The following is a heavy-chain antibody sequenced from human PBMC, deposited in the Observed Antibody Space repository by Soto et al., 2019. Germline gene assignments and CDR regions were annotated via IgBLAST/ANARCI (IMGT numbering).Heavy chain of an antibody. Sequence: EVPLVESGGGLVQPGGSLRLSCAASGFTFTNAWMSWVRQAPGKGLEWVGRIQSKADGGTPEYPAPVKGRFTISREYSKSTLAVHMDSLKTVSRGLYYCAAVRWITEVDIFAFWGLGTLVTVSS. J-gene: IGHJ4*02. D-gene: IGHD3-16*01. CDR1: GFTFTNAW. CDR3: AAVRWITEVDIFAF. V-gene: IGHV3-15*01. CDR2: IQSKADGGTP.